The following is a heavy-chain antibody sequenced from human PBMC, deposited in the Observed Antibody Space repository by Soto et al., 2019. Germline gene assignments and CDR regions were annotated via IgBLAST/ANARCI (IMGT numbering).Heavy chain of an antibody. CDR1: GGSISSGDYY. V-gene: IGHV4-30-4*01. CDR3: AREYYDILTGPTGLDY. CDR2: IYYSGST. D-gene: IGHD3-9*01. J-gene: IGHJ4*02. Sequence: SETLSLTCTVSGGSISSGDYYWSWIRQPPGKGLEWIGYIYYSGSTYYNPSLKSRVTISVDTSKNQFSLKLSSVTAADTAVCYCAREYYDILTGPTGLDYWGQGTLVTVSS.